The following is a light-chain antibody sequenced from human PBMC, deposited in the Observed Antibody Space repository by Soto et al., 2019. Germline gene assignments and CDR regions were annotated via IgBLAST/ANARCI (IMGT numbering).Light chain of an antibody. CDR1: QGITNY. CDR2: AAS. V-gene: IGKV1-27*01. Sequence: IQITQSTSSLSVSVGERVTFTFRASQGITNYLAWYQQGPGKIPKLLIYAASTLQSGVPSRFSGSGSGTDFTLTISSLQPEDVATYYCQQYNSAPQTFCQVTRPEI. J-gene: IGKJ5*01. CDR3: QQYNSAPQT.